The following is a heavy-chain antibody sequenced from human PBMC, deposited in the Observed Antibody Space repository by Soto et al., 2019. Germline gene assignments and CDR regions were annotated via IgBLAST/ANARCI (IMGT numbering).Heavy chain of an antibody. CDR1: GFTFSRYG. CDR3: ARDPQQRLADSYYYGMDV. D-gene: IGHD6-25*01. V-gene: IGHV3-21*02. J-gene: IGHJ6*02. CDR2: ISGLSSYI. Sequence: EVPLVESGGGLVKPGGSLRLSCAASGFTFSRYGMNWVRQAPGKGLELVSSISGLSSYIYYADSVKGRFTVSRDNAKNALYVQMNSLRAEDTAVYYCARDPQQRLADSYYYGMDVWGQGTTVIVSS.